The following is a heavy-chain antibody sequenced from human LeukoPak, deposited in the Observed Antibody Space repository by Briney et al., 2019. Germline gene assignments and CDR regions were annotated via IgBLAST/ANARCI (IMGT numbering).Heavy chain of an antibody. CDR3: ARGGTGSSGSYPSLYYYYYMDV. J-gene: IGHJ6*03. CDR2: IYTSGST. Sequence: SETLSLTCTVSGGSISSYYWSWIRQPPGKGLEWIGRIYTSGSTNYNPSLKSRVTISVDTSKNQFSLKLSSVTAADTAVYYCARGGTGSSGSYPSLYYYYYMDVWGKGTTVTVSS. V-gene: IGHV4-4*08. D-gene: IGHD1-26*01. CDR1: GGSISSYY.